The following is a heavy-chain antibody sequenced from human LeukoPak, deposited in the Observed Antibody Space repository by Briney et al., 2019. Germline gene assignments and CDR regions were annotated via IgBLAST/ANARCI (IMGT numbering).Heavy chain of an antibody. D-gene: IGHD4-17*01. V-gene: IGHV3-23*01. J-gene: IGHJ4*02. CDR2: ISWNSGSI. Sequence: TGGSLRLSCAASGFSFSSYAMSWVRQAPGKGLEWVSGISWNSGSIGYADSVKGRFTISRDNSKNTLYLQMNSLRAEDTAVYYCAKDSDYGDYVVYLDYWGQGTLVTVSS. CDR1: GFSFSSYA. CDR3: AKDSDYGDYVVYLDY.